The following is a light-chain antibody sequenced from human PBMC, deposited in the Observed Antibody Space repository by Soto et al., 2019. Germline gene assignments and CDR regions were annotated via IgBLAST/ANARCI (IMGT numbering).Light chain of an antibody. CDR2: EVS. V-gene: IGLV2-14*01. CDR1: SSDVGGYKY. Sequence: QSVLTQPASVSGSPGQSITISCTGTSSDVGGYKYVSWYQQHPDKAPKLIIFEVSNRPSGISSRFSGSKSGNTASLTISGLQAEDEADYYCSSYATSSPYVFGPGTKLTVL. J-gene: IGLJ1*01. CDR3: SSYATSSPYV.